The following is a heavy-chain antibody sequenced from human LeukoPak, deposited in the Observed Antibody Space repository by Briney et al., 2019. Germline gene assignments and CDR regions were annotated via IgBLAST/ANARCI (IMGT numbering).Heavy chain of an antibody. Sequence: PSETLSLTCTVSGGSISSGSYYWSWIRQPAGKGLEWIGRIYTSGSTNYNPSLKSRVTISVDTSKNQFSLKLSSVTAADTAVYYCARLYIATVEVWGQGTLVTVSS. J-gene: IGHJ4*02. CDR3: ARLYIATVEV. CDR2: IYTSGST. D-gene: IGHD6-13*01. CDR1: GGSISSGSYY. V-gene: IGHV4-61*02.